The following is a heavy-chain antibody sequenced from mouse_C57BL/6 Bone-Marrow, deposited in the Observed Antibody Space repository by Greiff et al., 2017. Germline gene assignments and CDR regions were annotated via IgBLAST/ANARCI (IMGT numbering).Heavy chain of an antibody. CDR1: GFSLSTSGMG. CDR2: IYWDDDK. D-gene: IGHD3-2*02. CDR3: ARSRLWHPTGFAY. Sequence: QVQLKESGPGILQSSQTLSLTCSFSGFSLSTSGMGVSWIRQPSGKGLEWLAHIYWDDDKRYNPSLKSRLTITKDTSRNQVFLKITSVDTADTATYCCARSRLWHPTGFAYWGQGTLVTVSA. J-gene: IGHJ3*01. V-gene: IGHV8-12*01.